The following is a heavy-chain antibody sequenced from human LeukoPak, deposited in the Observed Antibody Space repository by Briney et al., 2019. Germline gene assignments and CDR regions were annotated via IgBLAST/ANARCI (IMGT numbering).Heavy chain of an antibody. D-gene: IGHD5-18*01. CDR2: INHSGST. CDR1: GGSFSGYY. J-gene: IGHJ4*02. Sequence: SETLSLTCAVYGGSFSGYYWSWIRQPPGKGLEWIGEINHSGSTNYNPSLKSRVTISVDTSKNQSSLKLSSVTAADTAVYYCARSYSLFDYWGQGTLVTVSS. CDR3: ARSYSLFDY. V-gene: IGHV4-34*01.